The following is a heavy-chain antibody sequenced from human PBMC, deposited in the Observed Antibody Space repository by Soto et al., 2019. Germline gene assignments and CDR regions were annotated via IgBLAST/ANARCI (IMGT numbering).Heavy chain of an antibody. CDR1: GNSISSTNW. CDR3: ARNVGYHYDGSPSGQFDF. D-gene: IGHD3-22*01. Sequence: PSETLSLTCAVSGNSISSTNWWSWVRQSPGKGLEWIGEIYHSGSTNYNPSLKSRVTISVDKSKNQFSLRLSSVTAADTAVYYCARNVGYHYDGSPSGQFDFWGQGTLVTASS. V-gene: IGHV4-4*02. CDR2: IYHSGST. J-gene: IGHJ4*02.